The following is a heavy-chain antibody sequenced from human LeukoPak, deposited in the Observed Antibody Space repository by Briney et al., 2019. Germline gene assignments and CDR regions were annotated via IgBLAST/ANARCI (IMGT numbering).Heavy chain of an antibody. CDR3: ARDVPFRSGSYWYYFDY. D-gene: IGHD3-10*01. V-gene: IGHV4-39*07. CDR1: GGSISSSSYY. Sequence: SETLSLTCTVSGGSISSSSYYWGWIRQPPGKGLEWIGSMYYSGSTNYNPSLKSRVTISVDTSKNQFSLKLSSVTAADTAVYYCARDVPFRSGSYWYYFDYWGQGTLVTVSS. CDR2: MYYSGST. J-gene: IGHJ4*02.